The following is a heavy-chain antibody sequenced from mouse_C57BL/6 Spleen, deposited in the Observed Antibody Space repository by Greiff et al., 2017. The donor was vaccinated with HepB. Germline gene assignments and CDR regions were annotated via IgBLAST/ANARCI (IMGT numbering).Heavy chain of an antibody. D-gene: IGHD1-1*01. Sequence: EVQLVESGGGLVKPGGSLKLSCAASGFTFSDYGMHWVRQAPEKGLEWVAYISSGSSTIYYADTVKGRFTISRDNAKNTLILQMTSLRSEDTAMYYCARGFTTGYWGQGTTLTVSS. CDR1: GFTFSDYG. CDR3: ARGFTTGY. J-gene: IGHJ2*01. V-gene: IGHV5-17*01. CDR2: ISSGSSTI.